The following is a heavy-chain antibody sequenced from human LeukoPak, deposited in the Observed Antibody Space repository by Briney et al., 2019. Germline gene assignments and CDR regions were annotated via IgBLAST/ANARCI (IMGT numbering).Heavy chain of an antibody. CDR2: INHSGST. Sequence: PSETLSLTCAVSGGSFSGYYWSWIRQPPGKGLEWIGEINHSGSTNYNPSLKSRVTISVDTSKNQFSLKLSSVTAADTAVYYWARGQGGYDILTGYYGRSSSSNWFDPWGQGTLVTVSS. J-gene: IGHJ5*02. CDR1: GGSFSGYY. V-gene: IGHV4-34*01. CDR3: ARGQGGYDILTGYYGRSSSSNWFDP. D-gene: IGHD3-9*01.